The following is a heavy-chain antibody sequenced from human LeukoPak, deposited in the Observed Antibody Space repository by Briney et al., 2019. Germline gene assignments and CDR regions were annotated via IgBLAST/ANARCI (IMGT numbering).Heavy chain of an antibody. CDR2: INSDGSSI. CDR1: GFTFSSHW. Sequence: GGSLRLSCAASGFTFSSHWMHWVRHAPGKGLVWVSRINSDGSSISYADSVKGRFTISRDNAKNTLYLQMNSLRAEDTAVYYCARAGSHWHYVYWGQGTVVTVSS. CDR3: ARAGSHWHYVY. V-gene: IGHV3-74*01. J-gene: IGHJ4*02. D-gene: IGHD3-10*01.